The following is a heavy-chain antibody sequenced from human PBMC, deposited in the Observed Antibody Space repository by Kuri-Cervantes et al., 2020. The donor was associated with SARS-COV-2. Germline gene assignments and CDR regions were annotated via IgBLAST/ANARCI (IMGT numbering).Heavy chain of an antibody. CDR1: GYTFTAYY. Sequence: ASVKVSCKTSGYTFTAYYVHWVRQAPGQGLEWMGIINPSGGSTSCAQKFQGRVTMTRDTSTSTVYMELSSLRSEDTAVYYCARGGHDILTYYFDYWGQGTLVTVSS. CDR2: INPSGGST. V-gene: IGHV1-46*01. J-gene: IGHJ4*02. D-gene: IGHD3-9*01. CDR3: ARGGHDILTYYFDY.